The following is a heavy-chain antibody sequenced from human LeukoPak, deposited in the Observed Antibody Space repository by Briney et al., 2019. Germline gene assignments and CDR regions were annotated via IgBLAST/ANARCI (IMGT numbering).Heavy chain of an antibody. CDR3: TRRAAALDAFDI. V-gene: IGHV3-74*01. D-gene: IGHD6-13*01. J-gene: IGHJ3*02. Sequence: GGSLILSCATSGFTLSSYWVHWVRQAPGKGLVWVSRIKSDGSSTTYADSVKGRFTISRDNAKNTLYLQMNSLRAEDTAVYYCTRRAAALDAFDIWGQGTVVTVSS. CDR2: IKSDGSST. CDR1: GFTLSSYW.